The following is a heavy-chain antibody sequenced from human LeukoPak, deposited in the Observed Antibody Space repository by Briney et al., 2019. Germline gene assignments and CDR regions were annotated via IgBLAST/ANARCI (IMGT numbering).Heavy chain of an antibody. CDR3: ARGGPTGYSSGWARY. CDR2: ISSSSSYI. J-gene: IGHJ4*02. D-gene: IGHD6-19*01. V-gene: IGHV3-21*01. Sequence: GSLRLSCAASGFTFSSYSMNWVRQAPGKGLEWVSSISSSSSYIYYADSVKGRFTISRDDAKNSLYLQMNSLRAEDTAVYYCARGGPTGYSSGWARYWGQGTLVTVSS. CDR1: GFTFSSYS.